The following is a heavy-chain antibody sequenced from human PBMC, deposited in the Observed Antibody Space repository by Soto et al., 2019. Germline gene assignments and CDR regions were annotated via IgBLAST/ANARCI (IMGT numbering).Heavy chain of an antibody. D-gene: IGHD6-13*01. CDR1: GGSISSYY. V-gene: IGHV4-59*01. CDR2: IYYSGSP. J-gene: IGHJ6*02. CDR3: ARAVSYTRSSFIYYYYGMDV. Sequence: ETLSVTWPVSGGSISSYYWSWIRQPPGKGLEWIGYIYYSGSPNYNPSLTSRVTISVDTSXXQXXXKXSXXTAXDTAVYYCARAVSYTRSSFIYYYYGMDVWGQGTTVS.